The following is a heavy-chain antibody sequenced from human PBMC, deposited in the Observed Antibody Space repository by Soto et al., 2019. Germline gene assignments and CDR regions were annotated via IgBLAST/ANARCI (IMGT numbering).Heavy chain of an antibody. CDR3: AHRRAQQLLARSYYFDF. V-gene: IGHV2-5*02. D-gene: IGHD6-13*01. J-gene: IGHJ4*02. CDR2: IYWDDEK. Sequence: QITLKESGPPLVKPTQTLTLTCTFSGFSLSTSGVSVGWIRQPPGKALEWLALIYWDDEKRYSPSLMSRLTIAKDTAKYLVVLTMTNMDPLDTATYYCAHRRAQQLLARSYYFDFWGQGTLVTVSS. CDR1: GFSLSTSGVS.